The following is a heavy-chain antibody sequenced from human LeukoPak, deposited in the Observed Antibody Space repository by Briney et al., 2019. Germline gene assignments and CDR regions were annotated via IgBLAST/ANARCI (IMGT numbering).Heavy chain of an antibody. CDR1: GYTFTSYG. V-gene: IGHV1-18*01. J-gene: IGHJ6*02. CDR2: ISAYNGNT. Sequence: ASVKVSCKASGYTFTSYGISWVRQAPGQGLEWMGWISAYNGNTNYAQKLQGRVTMTTDTSTSTAYMELRSLRSDDTAVYYCARDPCSSTSCYVNYYYYGMDVWGQGTTVTVSS. CDR3: ARDPCSSTSCYVNYYYYGMDV. D-gene: IGHD2-2*01.